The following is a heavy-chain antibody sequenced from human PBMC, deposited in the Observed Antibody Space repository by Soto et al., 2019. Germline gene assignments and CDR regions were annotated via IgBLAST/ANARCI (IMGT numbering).Heavy chain of an antibody. CDR3: ATALRSGIAAAGYFFDY. V-gene: IGHV3-23*01. J-gene: IGHJ4*02. Sequence: EVQLLESGGGLVQPGGSLRLSCAASGFTFSSYVMSWVHQAPGKGLEWVSAISGSGGSTDYADSVKGRFTISRDNSKNTLYLQMNSLRAEDTAVYYCATALRSGIAAAGYFFDYWGQGTLVTVSS. CDR2: ISGSGGST. CDR1: GFTFSSYV. D-gene: IGHD6-13*01.